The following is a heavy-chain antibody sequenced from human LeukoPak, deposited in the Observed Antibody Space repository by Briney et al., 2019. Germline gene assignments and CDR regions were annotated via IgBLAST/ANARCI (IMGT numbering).Heavy chain of an antibody. CDR3: AKDFGRGGSVFMGTFDY. CDR1: GFTFSSYA. D-gene: IGHD2-15*01. J-gene: IGHJ4*02. Sequence: GGSLRLSCAASGFTFSSYAMSWVRQSPGKGLEWVSAISGSGGSTYYADSVKGRFTISRDNSKNTLYLQMNSLRAEDTAVYYCAKDFGRGGSVFMGTFDYWGQGTLVTVSS. CDR2: ISGSGGST. V-gene: IGHV3-23*01.